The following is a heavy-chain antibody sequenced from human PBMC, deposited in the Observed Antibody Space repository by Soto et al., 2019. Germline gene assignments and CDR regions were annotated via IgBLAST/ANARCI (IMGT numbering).Heavy chain of an antibody. CDR1: GDRVSSNSAA. D-gene: IGHD2-2*02. CDR3: AREGGLGYCSSTSCYTSNWFDP. CDR2: TYYRSKWYN. V-gene: IGHV6-1*01. J-gene: IGHJ5*02. Sequence: SQTLSLTCAISGDRVSSNSAAWNWIRQSPSSGLEWLGRTYYRSKWYNDYAVSVKSRITINPDTSKNQFSLQLNSVTPEDTAVYYCAREGGLGYCSSTSCYTSNWFDPWGQGTLVTVSS.